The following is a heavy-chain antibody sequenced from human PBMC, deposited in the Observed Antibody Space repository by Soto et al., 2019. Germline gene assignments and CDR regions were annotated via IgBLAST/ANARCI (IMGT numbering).Heavy chain of an antibody. Sequence: TGGSLRLSCAASGFTFSSYAMSWVRQAPGKGLEWVSAVSGSGGTTYYADSVKGRFTISRDNSKNTVYLQMKSLRAGDTAVYYCARATSESSLGYFDYWGQGTLVTVSS. V-gene: IGHV3-23*01. CDR2: VSGSGGTT. D-gene: IGHD1-26*01. CDR1: GFTFSSYA. CDR3: ARATSESSLGYFDY. J-gene: IGHJ4*02.